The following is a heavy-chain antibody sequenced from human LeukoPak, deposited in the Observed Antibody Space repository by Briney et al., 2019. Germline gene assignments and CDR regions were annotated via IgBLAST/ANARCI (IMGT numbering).Heavy chain of an antibody. J-gene: IGHJ3*02. CDR1: GGSISSSSYY. CDR2: IKEDGNKK. CDR3: AREVPGARSAFDI. Sequence: ETLSLTCTVSGGSISSSSYYRGWIRQPPGKGLEWVANIKEDGNKKNYVDSMKGRFTISRDNGENSLYLQMNSLRAEDTATFYCAREVPGARSAFDIWGQGTMVTVSS. V-gene: IGHV3-7*01. D-gene: IGHD2-2*01.